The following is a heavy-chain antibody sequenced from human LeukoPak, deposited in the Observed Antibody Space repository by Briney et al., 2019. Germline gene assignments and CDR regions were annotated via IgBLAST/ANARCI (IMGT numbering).Heavy chain of an antibody. CDR2: INTNTRNP. CDR3: ARDKYQLPYEIDY. J-gene: IGHJ4*02. D-gene: IGHD2-2*01. CDR1: GYTFTNYG. Sequence: ASVTVSCRASGYTFTNYGVIWVRQAPGQGLEWMGWINTNTRNPTYAQGFTGRFVFSLDTSLSTAYLQISSLKAEDTAVYYCARDKYQLPYEIDYWGQGTLVTVSS. V-gene: IGHV7-4-1*02.